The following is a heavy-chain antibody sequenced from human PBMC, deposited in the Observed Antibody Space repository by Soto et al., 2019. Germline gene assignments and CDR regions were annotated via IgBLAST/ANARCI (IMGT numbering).Heavy chain of an antibody. V-gene: IGHV3-30*18. CDR2: ISYDGSNK. CDR3: AKAGVKLNLYGMDV. Sequence: GGSLRLSCSASGFTFSSYGMHWVRQAPGKGLEWVAVISYDGSNKYYADSVKGRFTISRDNSKNTLYLQMNSLRAEDTAVYYCAKAGVKLNLYGMDVWGQGTTVTVSS. D-gene: IGHD2-8*01. J-gene: IGHJ6*02. CDR1: GFTFSSYG.